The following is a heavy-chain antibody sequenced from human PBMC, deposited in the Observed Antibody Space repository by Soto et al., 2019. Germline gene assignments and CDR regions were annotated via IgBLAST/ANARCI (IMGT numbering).Heavy chain of an antibody. J-gene: IGHJ4*02. V-gene: IGHV1-8*01. CDR2: MNPSTGNS. D-gene: IGHD1-1*01. CDR1: GYTFTSYD. Sequence: ASVKVSCKASGYTFTSYDTYWVRQATGQGXEWMGWMNPSTGNSGYAQKFQGRVTMTSDTSISTAHMELSSLRSEDTAVYYCARRAETNGWNGFGADKYYFDFWGQGTLVTVSS. CDR3: ARRAETNGWNGFGADKYYFDF.